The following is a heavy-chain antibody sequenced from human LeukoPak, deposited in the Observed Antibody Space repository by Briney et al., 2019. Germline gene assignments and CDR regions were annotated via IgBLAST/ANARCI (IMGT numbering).Heavy chain of an antibody. CDR1: GYTFTGYY. CDR2: INPNSGGT. Sequence: ASVKVSCKASGYTFTGYYMHWVRQAPGQGLEWMGWINPNSGGTNYAQKFQGRVTMTRDTSISTAYMELSSLRSEDTAVYYCATDYVRVVWSDIRAYWGQGTLVTVSS. D-gene: IGHD2-15*01. V-gene: IGHV1-2*02. J-gene: IGHJ4*02. CDR3: ATDYVRVVWSDIRAY.